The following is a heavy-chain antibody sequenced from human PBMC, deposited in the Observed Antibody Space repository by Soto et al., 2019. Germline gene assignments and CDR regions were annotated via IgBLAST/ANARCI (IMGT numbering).Heavy chain of an antibody. V-gene: IGHV3-23*01. D-gene: IGHD2-15*01. CDR3: AKGGYCSGGSCPEAYYYGMDV. Sequence: GGSLRHTCVGSEITFSTCALNWVRQAPGKGLEWVSGISSSGDSSHYADSVKGRFTISRDNSKNTLYLQMNSLRAEDTAVYYCAKGGYCSGGSCPEAYYYGMDVWGQGTTVTVS. J-gene: IGHJ6*02. CDR1: EITFSTCA. CDR2: ISSSGDSS.